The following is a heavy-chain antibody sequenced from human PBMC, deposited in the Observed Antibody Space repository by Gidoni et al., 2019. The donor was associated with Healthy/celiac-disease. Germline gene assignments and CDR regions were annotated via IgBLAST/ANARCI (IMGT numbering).Heavy chain of an antibody. D-gene: IGHD6-25*01. CDR3: ARGATGS. Sequence: EVQLVESGGGLIQAGGSVRLSGAASGFTVSSKYMSWVRQAPGKGLGWVSVIYSGGSTYYADSVKGRFTISRDNSKNTLYLQMNSLRAEDTAVYYCARGATGSWGQGTLVTVSS. J-gene: IGHJ5*02. V-gene: IGHV3-53*01. CDR1: GFTVSSKY. CDR2: IYSGGST.